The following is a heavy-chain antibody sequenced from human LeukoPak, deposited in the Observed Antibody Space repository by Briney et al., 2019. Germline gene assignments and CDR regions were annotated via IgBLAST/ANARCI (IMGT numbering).Heavy chain of an antibody. CDR2: ISGSGGST. J-gene: IGHJ3*02. D-gene: IGHD4-23*01. Sequence: GGSLRLSCAASGFTFSSYAMSWVRQAPGKGLEWVSAISGSGGSTYYADSVKGRFTISRDNSKNTLYLQMNSLRAEDTAVYYCAKDDGDYGGIHAFDIWDQGTMVTVSS. CDR3: AKDDGDYGGIHAFDI. V-gene: IGHV3-23*01. CDR1: GFTFSSYA.